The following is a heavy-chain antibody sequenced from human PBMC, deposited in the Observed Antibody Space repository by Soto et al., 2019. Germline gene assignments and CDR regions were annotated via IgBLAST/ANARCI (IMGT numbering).Heavy chain of an antibody. Sequence: EVQLMESGGGLVKPGESLSLSCEASGFTLSTYKMTGFRQAPGKGLEWVSSISPLSTYISYADSVKGRFTISRDNAKNSLYLQMNSLRAEDTAVYYCARVAGYNSRPFDYWGQGTLVTVSS. CDR3: ARVAGYNSRPFDY. CDR2: ISPLSTYI. CDR1: GFTLSTYK. D-gene: IGHD5-12*01. V-gene: IGHV3-21*01. J-gene: IGHJ4*02.